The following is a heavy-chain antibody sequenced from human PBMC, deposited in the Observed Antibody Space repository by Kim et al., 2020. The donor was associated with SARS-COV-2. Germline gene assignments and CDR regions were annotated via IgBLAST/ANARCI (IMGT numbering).Heavy chain of an antibody. CDR1: GSIFTN. Sequence: GGSLRLSCTASGSIFTNMHWVRQTPGKRLEWVAVISNDGNTKFYADSEKGRFTVSRDNSKKTFYMQMNSLRVEDTAVYYCTNFAYWGQGTVVTVSS. V-gene: IGHV3-30*18. CDR2: ISNDGNTK. CDR3: TNFAY. J-gene: IGHJ4*02.